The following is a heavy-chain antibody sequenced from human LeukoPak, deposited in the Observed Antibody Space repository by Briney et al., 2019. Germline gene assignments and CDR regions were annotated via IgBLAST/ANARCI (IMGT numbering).Heavy chain of an antibody. J-gene: IGHJ4*02. Sequence: PGGSLRLSCAASGFTFSNYAMSWVRQAPGKGLEWVSVSGGDIYYADSVKGRFTISRDNSKNTLYLQMNSLKVEDTAVYFCAKVIAEGSSSSDPAFDYWGQGTLVTVSS. D-gene: IGHD6-6*01. V-gene: IGHV3-23*01. CDR3: AKVIAEGSSSSDPAFDY. CDR2: SGGDI. CDR1: GFTFSNYA.